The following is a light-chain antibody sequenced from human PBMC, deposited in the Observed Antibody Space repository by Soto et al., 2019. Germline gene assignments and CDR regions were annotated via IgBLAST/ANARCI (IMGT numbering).Light chain of an antibody. CDR1: QSISSY. J-gene: IGKJ4*01. CDR3: QQSYSTLT. V-gene: IGKV1-39*01. Sequence: DIQMTQSPSSLSASVGDRVTITCRASQSISSYLNWYQQKPGKAPKLLIYAASSLQSGVPSRFSGSGSGTDFTLTISSLQPEDFATYSWQQSYSTLTFGGGTKVEIK. CDR2: AAS.